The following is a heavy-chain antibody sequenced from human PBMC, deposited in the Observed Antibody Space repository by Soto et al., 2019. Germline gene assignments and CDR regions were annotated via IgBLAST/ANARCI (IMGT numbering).Heavy chain of an antibody. D-gene: IGHD6-13*01. Sequence: ASVKVSCKASGYTFTSYDINWVRQATGQGLEWMGWMNANSGNTGYAQKLQGRVTMTRDTSTSTAYMELRSLRSDDTAVYYCARDDSSSWYFGRYWGQGTLVTVSS. CDR1: GYTFTSYD. CDR2: MNANSGNT. V-gene: IGHV1-8*01. CDR3: ARDDSSSWYFGRY. J-gene: IGHJ4*02.